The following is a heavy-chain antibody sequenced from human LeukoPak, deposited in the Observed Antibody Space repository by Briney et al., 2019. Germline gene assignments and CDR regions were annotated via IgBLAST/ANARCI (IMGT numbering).Heavy chain of an antibody. CDR1: GGSISSGGYY. J-gene: IGHJ5*02. Sequence: PSQTLSLTCTVSGGSISSGGYYWSWIRQHPGKGLEWIGYIYYSGSAYYNPCLKSRVTISVDTSKNQFSLKLSSVTAADTAVYYCARGITIFGVTRLRWFDPWGQGTLVTVSS. CDR3: ARGITIFGVTRLRWFDP. D-gene: IGHD3-3*01. V-gene: IGHV4-31*03. CDR2: IYYSGSA.